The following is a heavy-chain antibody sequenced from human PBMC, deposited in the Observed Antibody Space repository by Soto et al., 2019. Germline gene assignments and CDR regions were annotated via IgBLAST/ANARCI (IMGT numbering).Heavy chain of an antibody. Sequence: GGSLRLSCAASGFTFSTYAMIWVRQAPGKGLEWVSAISGSGGTNKYYADSVKGRCTISRDNSKNTLYLQMNSLRAEDTAWYYCAKARQYSSSWSTYYYYYGMDVWGQGTTVTVSS. CDR2: ISGSGGTNK. CDR1: GFTFSTYA. V-gene: IGHV3-23*01. J-gene: IGHJ6*02. CDR3: AKARQYSSSWSTYYYYYGMDV. D-gene: IGHD6-13*01.